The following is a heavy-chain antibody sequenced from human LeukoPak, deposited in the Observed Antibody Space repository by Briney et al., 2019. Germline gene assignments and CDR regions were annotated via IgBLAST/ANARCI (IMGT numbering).Heavy chain of an antibody. CDR3: ATFPTYYYDSSGYSSADY. CDR2: MNPNSGNT. CDR1: GYTFTSYD. D-gene: IGHD3-22*01. J-gene: IGHJ4*02. V-gene: IGHV1-8*02. Sequence: ASVKVSCKASGYTFTSYDINWVRQATGQGLEWMGWMNPNSGNTGYAQKFQGRVTMTRNTSISTACMELSSLRSEDTAVYYCATFPTYYYDSSGYSSADYWGQGTLVTVSS.